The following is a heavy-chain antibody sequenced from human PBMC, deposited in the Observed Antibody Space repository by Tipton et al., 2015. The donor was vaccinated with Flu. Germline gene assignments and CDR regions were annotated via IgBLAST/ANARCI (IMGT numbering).Heavy chain of an antibody. D-gene: IGHD6-6*01. J-gene: IGHJ4*02. Sequence: GSLKLSCAASGFTFSSHGMHWVRQAPGKGLEWVAFIRYDGSNKYYADSVKGRFTISRDNSKNTLYLQMNSLRAEDTAVYYCASAKGSSSSYFDYWGQGTLVTVSS. CDR2: IRYDGSNK. CDR3: ASAKGSSSSYFDY. CDR1: GFTFSSHG. V-gene: IGHV3-30*02.